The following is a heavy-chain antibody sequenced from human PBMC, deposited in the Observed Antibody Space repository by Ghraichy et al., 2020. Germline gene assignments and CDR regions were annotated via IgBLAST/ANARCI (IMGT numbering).Heavy chain of an antibody. D-gene: IGHD3-10*01. CDR3: ARESVRWFLGGMAV. CDR2: SYYNGDT. CDR1: GGSLNSYF. Sequence: SETLSLTCTVSGGSLNSYFWTWIRQPPGRGLQWIGYSYYNGDTDYTPSLKSRLTMSIDTSKNQFSMKLRSLTAADTAVYYCARESVRWFLGGMAVWGRGITVSVSS. J-gene: IGHJ6*02. V-gene: IGHV4-59*01.